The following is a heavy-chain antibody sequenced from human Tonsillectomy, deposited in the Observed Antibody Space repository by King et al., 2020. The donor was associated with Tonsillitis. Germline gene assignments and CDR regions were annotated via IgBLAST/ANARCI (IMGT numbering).Heavy chain of an antibody. J-gene: IGHJ4*02. CDR1: GGSISSSIYY. D-gene: IGHD2-15*01. Sequence: QVQLQESGPGLVKPSETLSLTCTVSGGSISSSIYYWGWIRQPPGKGLEWIGSIYYSVSTYYNPSLKSRVTISVDTSKNQFSLKLGSVTAADTAVYYCARLYSDTLYFDYWGQGTLVTVSS. CDR3: ARLYSDTLYFDY. V-gene: IGHV4-39*01. CDR2: IYYSVST.